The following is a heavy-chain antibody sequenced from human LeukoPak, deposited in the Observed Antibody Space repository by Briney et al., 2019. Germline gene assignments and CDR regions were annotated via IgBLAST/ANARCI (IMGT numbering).Heavy chain of an antibody. CDR3: ARDQVARDIVVVLTATGTIDY. Sequence: ASVKVSCKASGYTFTGHYMHWVRQAPGQGLEWMGWINPNNGGTTYAQKFQGRVTMTRDTSISTAYMELIRLRSDDTAVYYCARDQVARDIVVVLTATGTIDYWGQGTLVTVSS. V-gene: IGHV1-2*02. CDR1: GYTFTGHY. J-gene: IGHJ4*02. D-gene: IGHD2-15*01. CDR2: INPNNGGT.